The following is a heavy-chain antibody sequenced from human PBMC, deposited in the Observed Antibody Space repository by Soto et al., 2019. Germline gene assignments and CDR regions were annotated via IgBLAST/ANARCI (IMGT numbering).Heavy chain of an antibody. Sequence: ASVKVSCTASGYTFTSHPMHWVRQAPGQRLEWMGWINAVNGNTKYSQKFQGRVTINPDTSKNQVSLQLNSVTPEDTAVYYCARLVGNSWLDYWGQGSLVTVSS. J-gene: IGHJ4*02. V-gene: IGHV1-3*01. D-gene: IGHD6-13*01. CDR1: GYTFTSHP. CDR3: ARLVGNSWLDY. CDR2: INAVNGNT.